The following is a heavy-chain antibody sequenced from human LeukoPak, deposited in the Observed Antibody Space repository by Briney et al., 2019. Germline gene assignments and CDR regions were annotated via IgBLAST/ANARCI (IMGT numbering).Heavy chain of an antibody. D-gene: IGHD6-19*01. J-gene: IGHJ4*02. CDR3: AKYALAGTPFFDY. V-gene: IGHV3-23*01. CDR1: GFIFSSYR. Sequence: GGSLRLSCAASGFIFSSYRMNWVRQAPGKGLEWVSAISDSGDSTYYAGSVKGRFTISRANSKNTLYLQMNSLRAEDTAVYYCAKYALAGTPFFDYWGQGTLVTVSS. CDR2: ISDSGDST.